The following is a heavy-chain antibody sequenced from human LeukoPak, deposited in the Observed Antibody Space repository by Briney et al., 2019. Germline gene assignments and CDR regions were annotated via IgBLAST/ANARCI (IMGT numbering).Heavy chain of an antibody. D-gene: IGHD6-19*01. J-gene: IGHJ5*01. V-gene: IGHV3-7*01. Sequence: GGSLRLSCAASGVTFSANWMSWFRQAPGMGLEWVAHIKPDGSETYYVDSVKGRFTISRDNAKNSVYLQMHSLRAEDTAVYYCAPAVSVAGDSWGQGTLVTVSS. CDR3: APAVSVAGDS. CDR2: IKPDGSET. CDR1: GVTFSANW.